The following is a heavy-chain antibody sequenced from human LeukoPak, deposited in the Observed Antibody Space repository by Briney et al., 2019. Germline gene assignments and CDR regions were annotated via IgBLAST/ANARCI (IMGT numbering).Heavy chain of an antibody. J-gene: IGHJ3*02. CDR3: ARAQSSGWYLGTFDI. CDR1: GFTFDDYG. D-gene: IGHD6-19*01. CDR2: INWNGGST. V-gene: IGHV3-20*01. Sequence: GGSLRLSCAASGFTFDDYGMSWVRQAPGEGLEWVSGINWNGGSTGYADSVKGRFTISRDNAKNSLYLQMNSLRAEDTALYHCARAQSSGWYLGTFDIWGQGTMVTVSS.